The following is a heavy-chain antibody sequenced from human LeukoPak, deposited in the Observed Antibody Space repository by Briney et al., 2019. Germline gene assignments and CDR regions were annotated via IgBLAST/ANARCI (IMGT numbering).Heavy chain of an antibody. CDR2: IYTSGST. CDR1: GGSISSYY. CDR3: ARHTAKRNWFDP. D-gene: IGHD2-21*02. V-gene: IGHV4-4*09. J-gene: IGHJ5*02. Sequence: PSETLSLTCTVSGGSISSYYWSWIRQPPGKGLEWIGYIYTSGSTNYNPSLKSRVTISVDTSKNQFSLKLSSVTAADTAMYYCARHTAKRNWFDPWGQGTLVTVSS.